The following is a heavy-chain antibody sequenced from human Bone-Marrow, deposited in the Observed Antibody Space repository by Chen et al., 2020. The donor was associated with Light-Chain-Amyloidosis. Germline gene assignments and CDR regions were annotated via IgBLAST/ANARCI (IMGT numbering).Heavy chain of an antibody. Sequence: EVQLVESGGGLVQPGGSLRLSCAASGFTFSSYWMHWVRQAPGKGLVWVSRINSDGSSTSYADSVKGRFTISRDNAKNTLYLQMNSLRAEDTAVYYCAREVAGGRYYYYYHMDVWGKGTTVTVSS. D-gene: IGHD6-13*01. CDR1: GFTFSSYW. CDR2: INSDGSST. CDR3: AREVAGGRYYYYYHMDV. V-gene: IGHV3-74*01. J-gene: IGHJ6*03.